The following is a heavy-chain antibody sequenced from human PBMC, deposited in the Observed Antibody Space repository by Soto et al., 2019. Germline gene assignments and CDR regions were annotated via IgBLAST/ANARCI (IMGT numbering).Heavy chain of an antibody. CDR2: IIPIFGTA. CDR1: GGTFSSYA. Sequence: ASVKVCCKASGGTFSSYAISWVRQAPGQGLEWMGGIIPIFGTANYAQKFQGRVTITADESTSTAYMELSSLRSEDTAVYYCARCGGGDSSGSDNAFDIWGQGTMVTVSS. V-gene: IGHV1-69*13. D-gene: IGHD3-22*01. J-gene: IGHJ3*02. CDR3: ARCGGGDSSGSDNAFDI.